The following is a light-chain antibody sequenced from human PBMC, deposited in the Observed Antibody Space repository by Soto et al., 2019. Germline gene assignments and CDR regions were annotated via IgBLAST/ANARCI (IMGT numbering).Light chain of an antibody. J-gene: IGKJ4*01. V-gene: IGKV3-20*01. Sequence: PGERATVSCRASQSDTNAYLTWYQQKPGQAPRLLIYGASTRATGIPDRFSGSGSGTDFTLTISRVEPEDFAVYYCHYYGGPFGGGTKIEIK. CDR3: HYYGGP. CDR2: GAS. CDR1: QSDTNAY.